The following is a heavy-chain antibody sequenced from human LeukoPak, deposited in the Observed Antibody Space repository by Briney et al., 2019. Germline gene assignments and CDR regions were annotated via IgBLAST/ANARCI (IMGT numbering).Heavy chain of an antibody. CDR2: INHSGST. J-gene: IGHJ3*02. CDR1: GGSFSGYY. Sequence: SEPLSPTCAVKGGSFSGYYWSWIRQPPRKGLERIGEINHSGSTNYNPSLKSRVTISVDTSKDQFSLNLRSVTAADTAVYYSARDKGLAARPDASDIWGQGTMVTLS. CDR3: ARDKGLAARPDASDI. V-gene: IGHV4-34*01. D-gene: IGHD6-6*01.